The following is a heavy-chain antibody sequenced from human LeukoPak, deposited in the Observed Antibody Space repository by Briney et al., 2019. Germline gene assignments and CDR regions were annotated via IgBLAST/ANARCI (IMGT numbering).Heavy chain of an antibody. V-gene: IGHV1-8*02. CDR3: ARGHWAGIVGATDY. CDR1: GYTFTSYG. J-gene: IGHJ4*02. CDR2: MNPNSGNT. Sequence: ASVKVSCKASGYTFTSYGISWVRQATGQGLEWMGWMNPNSGNTGYAQKFQGRVTMTRNTSISTAYMELSSLRSEDTAVYYCARGHWAGIVGATDYWGQGTLVTVSS. D-gene: IGHD1-26*01.